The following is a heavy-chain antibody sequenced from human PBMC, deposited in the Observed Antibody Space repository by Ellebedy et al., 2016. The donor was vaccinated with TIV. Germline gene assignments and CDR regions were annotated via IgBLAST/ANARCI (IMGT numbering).Heavy chain of an antibody. Sequence: SVKVSXXASGGTFSSHAISWVRQAPGQGLEWMGGIIPIFGTANYAQKFQGRVTITADESTSTAYMELSSLRSEDTAVYYCARDKGGIAAAGGMDVWGQGTTVTVSS. CDR1: GGTFSSHA. CDR3: ARDKGGIAAAGGMDV. J-gene: IGHJ6*02. CDR2: IIPIFGTA. V-gene: IGHV1-69*13. D-gene: IGHD6-13*01.